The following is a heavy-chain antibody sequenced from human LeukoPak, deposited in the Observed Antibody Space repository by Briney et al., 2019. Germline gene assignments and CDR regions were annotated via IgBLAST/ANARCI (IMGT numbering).Heavy chain of an antibody. V-gene: IGHV1-8*01. CDR3: ASRHTSEGERFLEWLWTHDAFDI. CDR1: GYTFTSYD. Sequence: GASVKVSCKASGYTFTSYDINWVRQATGQGLEWMGWMNPNSGNTGYAQKFQGRVTMTRNTSISTAYMELSSLRSEDTAVYYCASRHTSEGERFLEWLWTHDAFDIWGQGTMVTVSS. J-gene: IGHJ3*02. CDR2: MNPNSGNT. D-gene: IGHD3-3*01.